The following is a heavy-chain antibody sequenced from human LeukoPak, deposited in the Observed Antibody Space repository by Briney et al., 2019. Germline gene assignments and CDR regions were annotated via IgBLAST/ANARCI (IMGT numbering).Heavy chain of an antibody. V-gene: IGHV4-4*07. CDR1: GGSISSYY. CDR3: ARGTYYYGSGSSWNFDY. CDR2: IYTSGST. J-gene: IGHJ4*02. D-gene: IGHD3-10*01. Sequence: SETLSLTCTVSGGSISSYYWSWIRQPAGKGLEWIGRIYTSGSTNYNPSLKSRVTMSVDTSKNQFSLKLSSVTAADTAVYYCARGTYYYGSGSSWNFDYWGQGTLVTVSS.